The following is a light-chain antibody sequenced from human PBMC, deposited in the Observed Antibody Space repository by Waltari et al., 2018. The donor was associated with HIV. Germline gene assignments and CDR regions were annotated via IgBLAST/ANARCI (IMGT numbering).Light chain of an antibody. CDR1: RSNLGSNT. V-gene: IGLV1-44*01. CDR2: MNN. CDR3: ATWDDALSGPV. Sequence: QSVLTQPPSASGTPGQRVIISCSGNRSNLGSNTVHWYQKFSGASPTLLIYMNNQRPSAVPDRFSGSKSGSAASLAISGLKSEDEADYHCATWDDALSGPVFGAGTKLTV. J-gene: IGLJ3*02.